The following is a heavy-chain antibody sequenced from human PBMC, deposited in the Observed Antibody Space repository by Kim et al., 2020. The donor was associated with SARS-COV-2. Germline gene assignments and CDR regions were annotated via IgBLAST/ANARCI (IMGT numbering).Heavy chain of an antibody. J-gene: IGHJ4*02. Sequence: GGSLRLSCAASGFTFSGSAMHWVRHASGKGLEWVGRIRSKAKSSATAYAASVKGRFTISRDDSKNTAYLQMNSLKTEDMAVYYCTSASRDGYNVDYWGQGTLVTVSS. CDR2: IRSKAKSSAT. CDR1: GFTFSGSA. CDR3: TSASRDGYNVDY. V-gene: IGHV3-73*01. D-gene: IGHD5-12*01.